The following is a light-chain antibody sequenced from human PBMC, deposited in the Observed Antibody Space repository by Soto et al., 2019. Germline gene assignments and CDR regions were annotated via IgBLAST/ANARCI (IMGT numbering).Light chain of an antibody. V-gene: IGLV2-14*03. Sequence: QSALTQPASVSGSPGQSITISCTGTSSDVGGYNYVSWYQQHPGKAPKLMIYDVSDRPSGVSNRFSGSTSGNTASLTISGLQAEDEADYYCYSYTSSSTYVFGAGTKLTVL. CDR2: DVS. J-gene: IGLJ1*01. CDR3: YSYTSSSTYV. CDR1: SSDVGGYNY.